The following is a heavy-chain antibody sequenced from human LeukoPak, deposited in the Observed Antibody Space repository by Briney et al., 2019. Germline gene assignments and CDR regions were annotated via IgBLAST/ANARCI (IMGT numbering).Heavy chain of an antibody. CDR3: AKDPSMGIVVVVAASFDY. Sequence: PGGSLRLSCAASGFTFSSYAMSWVRQSPGQGLEWGSAISGSGGSTYYADSVKGRFTISRDNSKNTLYLQMNSLRAEDTAVYYCAKDPSMGIVVVVAASFDYWGQGTLVTVSS. CDR2: ISGSGGST. D-gene: IGHD2-15*01. J-gene: IGHJ4*02. CDR1: GFTFSSYA. V-gene: IGHV3-23*01.